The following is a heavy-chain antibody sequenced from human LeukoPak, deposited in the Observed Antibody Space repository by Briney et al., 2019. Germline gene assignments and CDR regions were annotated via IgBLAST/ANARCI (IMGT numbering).Heavy chain of an antibody. CDR3: ARSSAMVRGVIRWFDP. D-gene: IGHD3-10*01. Sequence: SETLSLTCTVSGGSISSGGYYWSWIRQHPGKGLEWIGYIYYSGSTYYNPSLKSRVTISVDTSKNQFSLKLSSVTAADTAVYYCARSSAMVRGVIRWFDPWGQGTLVTVSS. CDR2: IYYSGST. J-gene: IGHJ5*02. V-gene: IGHV4-31*03. CDR1: GGSISSGGYY.